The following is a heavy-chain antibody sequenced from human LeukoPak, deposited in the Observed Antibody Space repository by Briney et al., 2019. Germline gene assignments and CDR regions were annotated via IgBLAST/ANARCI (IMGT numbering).Heavy chain of an antibody. CDR3: ARDNRYSREFDY. CDR2: ISDDSSFT. D-gene: IGHD6-13*01. J-gene: IGHJ4*02. Sequence: GGSLRLSCVASGLRFRSYAMNWVRQAPGKGLECISTISDDSSFTYYADSVKGRSAISRDDSKNTLYLQMNNLKVEDTAVYYCARDNRYSREFDYWGQGTLVTVSS. CDR1: GLRFRSYA. V-gene: IGHV3-23*01.